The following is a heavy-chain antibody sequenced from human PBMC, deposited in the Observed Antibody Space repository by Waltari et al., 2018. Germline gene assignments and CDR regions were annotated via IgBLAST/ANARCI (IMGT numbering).Heavy chain of an antibody. Sequence: QVQLQESGPGLVKPSVTLSLTCTVSGGSTSTYYWSWVRQSPGKGLEWIGYIHYSGSNGYNPSLRSRVAISLDTPSNQFSLRLRSVTAADAAIYYCARADTSTSYFYYYMDVWGKGTTVTVSS. CDR3: ARADTSTSYFYYYMDV. D-gene: IGHD1-26*01. CDR1: GGSTSTYY. J-gene: IGHJ6*03. CDR2: IHYSGSN. V-gene: IGHV4-59*01.